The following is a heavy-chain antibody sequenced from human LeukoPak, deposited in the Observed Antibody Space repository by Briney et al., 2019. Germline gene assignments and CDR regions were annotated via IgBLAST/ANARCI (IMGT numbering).Heavy chain of an antibody. D-gene: IGHD6-6*01. CDR3: ARGVAARPNPNWFDP. Sequence: SETLSLTCAVYGGSFSGYYWSWIRQPPGKGLEWIGEINHSGSTNYNPSLKSRVTISVDTSKNQFSLKLSSVTAADTAVYYCARGVAARPNPNWFDPWGQGTLVTVSS. CDR2: INHSGST. J-gene: IGHJ5*02. CDR1: GGSFSGYY. V-gene: IGHV4-34*01.